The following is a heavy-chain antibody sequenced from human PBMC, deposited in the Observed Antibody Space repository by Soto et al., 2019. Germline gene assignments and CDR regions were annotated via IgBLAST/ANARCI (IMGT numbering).Heavy chain of an antibody. Sequence: GGSLRLSCAASGFTFSNYGMHWVRQAPGKGLEWVAVISYDGSNKYYADSVRGRFTISRDNSKNTLYLQMNSLRAEDTAVYYCAKDKSQWRAGAFDIWGQGAMVTVSS. D-gene: IGHD6-19*01. CDR3: AKDKSQWRAGAFDI. CDR2: ISYDGSNK. CDR1: GFTFSNYG. J-gene: IGHJ3*02. V-gene: IGHV3-30*18.